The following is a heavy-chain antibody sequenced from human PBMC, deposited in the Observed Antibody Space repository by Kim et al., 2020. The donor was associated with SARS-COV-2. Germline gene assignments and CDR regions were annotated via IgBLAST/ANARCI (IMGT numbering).Heavy chain of an antibody. CDR1: GGSISSSSYY. CDR3: ARDCSSTSCYDGDAFDI. Sequence: SETLSLTCTVSGGSISSSSYYWGWIRQPPGKGLEWIGSIYYSGSTYYNPSLKSRVTISVDTSKNQFSLKLSSVTAADTAVYYCARDCSSTSCYDGDAFDIWGQGTMVTVSS. V-gene: IGHV4-39*07. D-gene: IGHD2-2*01. J-gene: IGHJ3*02. CDR2: IYYSGST.